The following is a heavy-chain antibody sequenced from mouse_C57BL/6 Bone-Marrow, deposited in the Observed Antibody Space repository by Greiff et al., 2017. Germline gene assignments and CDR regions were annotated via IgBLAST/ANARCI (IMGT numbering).Heavy chain of an antibody. J-gene: IGHJ3*01. V-gene: IGHV1-81*01. CDR2: IYPRSGNT. D-gene: IGHD1-1*01. CDR3: ARTGGITTVVAPFAY. CDR1: GYTFTSYG. Sequence: VQLQQSGAELARPGASVKLSCKASGYTFTSYGISWVKQRTGQGLEWIGEIYPRSGNTYYTEKFKGKATLTADKSSSTAYMELRSLTSEDSAVYFCARTGGITTVVAPFAYWGQGTLVTVSA.